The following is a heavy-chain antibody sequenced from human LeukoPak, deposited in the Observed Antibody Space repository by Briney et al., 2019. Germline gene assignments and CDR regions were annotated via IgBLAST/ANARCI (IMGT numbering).Heavy chain of an antibody. Sequence: SETLSLTCAVYGGSFSGYYWSWIRQPPGKGLEWIGYIYYSGSTNYNPSLKSRVTISVDTSKNQFSLKLSSVTAADTAVYYCARDFYDSSGYYYYGMDVWGQGTTVTVSS. CDR2: IYYSGST. J-gene: IGHJ6*02. D-gene: IGHD3-22*01. CDR1: GGSFSGYY. CDR3: ARDFYDSSGYYYYGMDV. V-gene: IGHV4-59*01.